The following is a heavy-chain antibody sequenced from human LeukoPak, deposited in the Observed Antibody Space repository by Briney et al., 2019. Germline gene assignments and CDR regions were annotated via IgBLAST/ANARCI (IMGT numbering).Heavy chain of an antibody. J-gene: IGHJ4*02. CDR2: TSGTEDST. CDR1: GFTFSSYW. D-gene: IGHD6-19*01. CDR3: TKDLMTGFSSGWYFGY. V-gene: IGHV3-23*01. Sequence: GGSLRLSCAASGFTFSSYWMSWVRQAPGKGLEWLAVTSGTEDSTHYADSVRGRFIISTDSSKKSLYLQMNSLRAEDTAVYYCTKDLMTGFSSGWYFGYWGLGTLVTVSS.